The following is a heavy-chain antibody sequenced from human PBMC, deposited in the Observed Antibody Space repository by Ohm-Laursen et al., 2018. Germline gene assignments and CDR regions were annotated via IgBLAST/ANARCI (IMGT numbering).Heavy chain of an antibody. V-gene: IGHV1-46*01. Sequence: VSSVKVSCKASGYTFTSYYMHWVRQAPGQGLEWMGIINPSGGSTSYAQKFQGRVTMTRDTSTSTVYMELSSLRSEDTAVYYCASCPHDSSGYYPFDYWGQGTLVTVSS. CDR3: ASCPHDSSGYYPFDY. CDR2: INPSGGST. D-gene: IGHD3-22*01. CDR1: GYTFTSYY. J-gene: IGHJ4*02.